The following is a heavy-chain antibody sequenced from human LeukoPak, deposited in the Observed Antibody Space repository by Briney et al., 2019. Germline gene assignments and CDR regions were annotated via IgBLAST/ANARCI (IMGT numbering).Heavy chain of an antibody. CDR3: ARYKLANWFDP. Sequence: SETLSLTCTVSGGSITGYYWSWIRQPPGKGLEWIGNICYSGSTNYNPSLKSRVTISLDTSKNQFSLKLSSVTAADTAVYYCARYKLANWFDPWGQGTLVTVSS. CDR1: GGSITGYY. J-gene: IGHJ5*02. CDR2: ICYSGST. V-gene: IGHV4-59*08. D-gene: IGHD1-1*01.